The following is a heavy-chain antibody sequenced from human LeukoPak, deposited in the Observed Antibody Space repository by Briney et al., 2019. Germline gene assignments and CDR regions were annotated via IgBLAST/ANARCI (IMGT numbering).Heavy chain of an antibody. CDR3: TTGGSSWTFGGY. Sequence: PGGSLRLSWAASGFSFYNAWMSWVRQAPGKGLEWVGRIKSESDGGATDYAVPVTGRFTISRDDSKNTLYLQMNSLKTEDTAVYYCTTGGSSWTFGGYWGQGTLVSVSS. CDR2: IKSESDGGAT. D-gene: IGHD6-13*01. CDR1: GFSFYNAW. V-gene: IGHV3-15*01. J-gene: IGHJ4*02.